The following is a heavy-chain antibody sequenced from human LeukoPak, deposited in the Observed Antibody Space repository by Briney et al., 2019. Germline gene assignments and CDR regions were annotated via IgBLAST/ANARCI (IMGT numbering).Heavy chain of an antibody. J-gene: IGHJ5*02. Sequence: SETLSLTCTVSGGSINSSSYYWRWIRKPPGKGLEWIGSIYYNESTYYNPSLKSRVTISGDRTRNQCSLKLRSVTAAGTAVYYCARVAYGAGSNNWFDPWGQGTLATVSS. CDR1: GGSINSSSYY. V-gene: IGHV4-39*01. CDR2: IYYNEST. D-gene: IGHD3-10*01. CDR3: ARVAYGAGSNNWFDP.